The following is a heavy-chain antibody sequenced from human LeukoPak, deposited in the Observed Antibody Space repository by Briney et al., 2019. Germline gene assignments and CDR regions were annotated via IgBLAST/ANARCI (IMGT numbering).Heavy chain of an antibody. CDR3: ARGVEPLAANTLAY. V-gene: IGHV3-53*01. J-gene: IGHJ4*02. CDR1: GFTVITND. CDR2: LYSDGNT. D-gene: IGHD1-14*01. Sequence: GGSLRLSCAASGFTVITNDMTWVRRAPGKGLEWVSVLYSDGNTKYTDSVQGRFTISRDNSKNTLYLEMNSLSPDDTAVYYCARGVEPLAANTLAYWGQGTLVTVSS.